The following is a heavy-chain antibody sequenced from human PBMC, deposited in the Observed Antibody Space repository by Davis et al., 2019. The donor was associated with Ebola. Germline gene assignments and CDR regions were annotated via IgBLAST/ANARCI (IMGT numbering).Heavy chain of an antibody. V-gene: IGHV1-69*13. CDR3: AREFGLDSSAPFDY. Sequence: SVKVSCKASAGTFSSYPISWVRHAPGQGLEWMGGIIPIFGTANYAQKFQGRVTITADESTSTAYMELSSLRSEDTAVYYCAREFGLDSSAPFDYWGQGTLVTVSS. CDR2: IIPIFGTA. CDR1: AGTFSSYP. D-gene: IGHD3-22*01. J-gene: IGHJ4*02.